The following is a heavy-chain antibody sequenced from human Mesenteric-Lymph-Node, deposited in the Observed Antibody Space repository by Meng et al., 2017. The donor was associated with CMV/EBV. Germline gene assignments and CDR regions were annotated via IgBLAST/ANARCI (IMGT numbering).Heavy chain of an antibody. CDR3: ARDRPASRGYSDFHY. D-gene: IGHD2-21*01. V-gene: IGHV4-38-2*02. Sequence: SETLSLTCTVSNYSISRGYYWGWIRQSPGKGLEWIGTIYHNGNTYYNPSLKSRLTISLDTSKNQFSLKLTSVTAADTAVYFCARDRPASRGYSDFHYWGQGTLVTVSS. CDR2: IYHNGNT. CDR1: NYSISRGYY. J-gene: IGHJ4*02.